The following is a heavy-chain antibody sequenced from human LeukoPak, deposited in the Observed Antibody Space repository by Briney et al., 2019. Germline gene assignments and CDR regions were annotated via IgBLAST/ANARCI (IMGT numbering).Heavy chain of an antibody. Sequence: GGSLTLSCAAAAFTFSNYWMHWVRQAPGKGLLWVSRIKGDGRTNYADFVKGRFTISRDNAKNTVSLQMNSLRAEDAGAYYCARAPSEIGGYYPEYFRHWGQGTLVTVSS. J-gene: IGHJ1*01. CDR3: ARAPSEIGGYYPEYFRH. V-gene: IGHV3-74*01. D-gene: IGHD3-22*01. CDR2: IKGDGRT. CDR1: AFTFSNYW.